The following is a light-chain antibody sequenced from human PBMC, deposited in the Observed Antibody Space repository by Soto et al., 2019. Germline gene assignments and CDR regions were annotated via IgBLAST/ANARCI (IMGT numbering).Light chain of an antibody. Sequence: DIEMTQSPSTLSASVGDTVTITCRASQSIATWLAWYQQKPEKAPKLLIYKATNVQSGAPSRFSGSGSGTEFSLTISSLQPEDFAIYYCQQYNDYQYTFGQGTKLEIK. J-gene: IGKJ2*01. CDR2: KAT. V-gene: IGKV1-5*03. CDR1: QSIATW. CDR3: QQYNDYQYT.